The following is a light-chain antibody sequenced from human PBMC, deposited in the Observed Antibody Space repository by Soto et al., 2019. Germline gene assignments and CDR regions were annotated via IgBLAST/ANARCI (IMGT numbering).Light chain of an antibody. CDR2: DAS. CDR3: QQRSDWPLT. J-gene: IGKJ4*01. CDR1: QSVSSY. Sequence: EIVLTQSPATLSLSPVERVTLSCRASQSVSSYFAWYQQKPGQAPRLLIYDASTRAAGIPARFSGSGSGTDFTLTISSLEPDDFAVYYCQQRSDWPLTFGGGTKVEIK. V-gene: IGKV3-11*01.